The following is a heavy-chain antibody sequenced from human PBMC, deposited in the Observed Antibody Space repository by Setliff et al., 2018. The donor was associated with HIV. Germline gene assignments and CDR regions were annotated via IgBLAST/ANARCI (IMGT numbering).Heavy chain of an antibody. D-gene: IGHD2-8*01. V-gene: IGHV4-39*01. CDR2: IFYTGNT. CDR1: GGSISSSTYY. Sequence: SETLSLTCSVSGGSISSSTYYWGWIRQPPGKGLEWIGDIFYTGNTYYNPSLKSRAAISVDTSENQFSLKLNSVTAADTAVYYCAGRGRDGVLIVFATGFDPWGQGTLVTVSS. CDR3: AGRGRDGVLIVFATGFDP. J-gene: IGHJ5*02.